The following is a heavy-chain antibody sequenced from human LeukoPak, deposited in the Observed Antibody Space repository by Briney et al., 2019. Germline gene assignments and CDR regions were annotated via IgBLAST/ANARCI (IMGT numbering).Heavy chain of an antibody. V-gene: IGHV3-7*01. CDR1: GFTFSSYW. D-gene: IGHD6-19*01. J-gene: IGHJ4*02. Sequence: PGGSLRLSCAASGFTFSSYWMNRVRQAPGKGLEWVANIKQDGSEKDYVDSVKGRFTISRDNAKNSLYLQMNSLGAEDTAVYYCARVSSLAVAGFFDYWGQGILVTVSS. CDR3: ARVSSLAVAGFFDY. CDR2: IKQDGSEK.